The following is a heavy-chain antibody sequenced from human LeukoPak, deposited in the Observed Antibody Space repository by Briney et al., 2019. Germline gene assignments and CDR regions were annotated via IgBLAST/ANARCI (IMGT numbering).Heavy chain of an antibody. CDR1: GFTFSSYA. Sequence: PGGSLRLSCAASGFTFSSYAMNWVRQAPGKGLEWVSAISGSGGSTYYADSVKGRFTISRDNSKNKLYLQSNSLRAEDTAVYYCATQKHSSGWDYFDYWGQGTLVTVSS. CDR3: ATQKHSSGWDYFDY. CDR2: ISGSGGST. D-gene: IGHD6-19*01. V-gene: IGHV3-23*01. J-gene: IGHJ4*02.